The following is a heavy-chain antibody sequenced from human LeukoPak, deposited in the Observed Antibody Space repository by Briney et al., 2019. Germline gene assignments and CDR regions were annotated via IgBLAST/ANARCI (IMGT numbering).Heavy chain of an antibody. J-gene: IGHJ4*02. V-gene: IGHV4-30-2*01. CDR3: AAQIVYKSSGYYLYYFDY. D-gene: IGHD3-22*01. Sequence: SETLSLTCAVSGDSISSDDYSWSWIRQPPGKGLEWIGYFDHSGSTYYNPSLKSRVTISVDRSKKQFSLKLTSVTAADTAVYFCAAQIVYKSSGYYLYYFDYWGRGTLVTVSS. CDR1: GDSISSDDYS. CDR2: FDHSGST.